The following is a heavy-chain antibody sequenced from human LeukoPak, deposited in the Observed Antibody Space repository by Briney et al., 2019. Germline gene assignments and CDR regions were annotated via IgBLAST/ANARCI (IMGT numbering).Heavy chain of an antibody. CDR1: GYTFTSYY. D-gene: IGHD3-22*01. V-gene: IGHV1-46*01. CDR2: INPSGGST. CDR3: AGDSHYCDSSGYYPLDY. J-gene: IGHJ4*02. Sequence: ASVKVSCKASGYTFTSYYMHWVRQAPGQGLEWMGIINPSGGSTSYAQKFQGRVTMTRDTSTSTVYMELSSLRSEDTAVYYCAGDSHYCDSSGYYPLDYWGQGTLVTVSS.